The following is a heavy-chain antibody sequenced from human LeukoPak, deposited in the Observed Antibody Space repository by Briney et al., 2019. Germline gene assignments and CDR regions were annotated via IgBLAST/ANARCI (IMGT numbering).Heavy chain of an antibody. Sequence: GGSLRLSCAASGFTFSSYGMHWVRQAPGKGLEWVAVISYDGSNKYYADSVRGRFTISRDNSKNTLYLQMNSLRAEDTAVYYCAKARGVAAPPLDYWGQGTLVTVSS. J-gene: IGHJ4*02. CDR3: AKARGVAAPPLDY. D-gene: IGHD6-13*01. CDR1: GFTFSSYG. CDR2: ISYDGSNK. V-gene: IGHV3-30*18.